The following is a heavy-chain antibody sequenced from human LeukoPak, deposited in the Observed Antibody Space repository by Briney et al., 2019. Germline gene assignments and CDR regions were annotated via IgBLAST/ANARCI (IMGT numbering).Heavy chain of an antibody. J-gene: IGHJ4*02. V-gene: IGHV3-48*02. D-gene: IGHD6-13*01. CDR2: ISTSSDTI. CDR1: GFTFSTYS. Sequence: GGSLRLSCAAFGFTFSTYSMNWVRQAPGKGLEWISYISTSSDTIYYADSVKGRFTISRDNVKNSLYLQMNSLRDEDTAVYYCARDMFTNTWYVLDYWGQGTLVTVSS. CDR3: ARDMFTNTWYVLDY.